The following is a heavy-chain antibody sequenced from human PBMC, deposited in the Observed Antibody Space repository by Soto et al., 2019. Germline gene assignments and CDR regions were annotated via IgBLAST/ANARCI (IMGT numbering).Heavy chain of an antibody. D-gene: IGHD4-4*01. CDR2: IVVGSGNT. CDR1: GFTCTSSA. J-gene: IGHJ6*02. V-gene: IGHV1-58*01. Sequence: GASVKVSCKASGFTCTSSAVQWVRQARGQRLEWIGWIVVGSGNTNYAQKFQERVTITRDMSTSTAYMELSSLRSEDTAVYYCGADNDYSNYAHYYYSMDVWGQGTTVTV. CDR3: GADNDYSNYAHYYYSMDV.